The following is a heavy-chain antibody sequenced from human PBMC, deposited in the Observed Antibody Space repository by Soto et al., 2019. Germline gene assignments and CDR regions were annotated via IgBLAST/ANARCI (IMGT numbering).Heavy chain of an antibody. CDR2: IKQDGSEK. CDR3: ARGGPVGWGSRWYFDL. CDR1: GFTFSSYW. D-gene: IGHD7-27*01. Sequence: GGSLRLSCAASGFTFSSYWMSWVRQAPGKGLEWVANIKQDGSEKYYVDSVKGRFTISRDNAKNSLYLQMNSLRAEDTAVYYCARGGPVGWGSRWYFDLWGRGTLVTVSS. J-gene: IGHJ2*01. V-gene: IGHV3-7*01.